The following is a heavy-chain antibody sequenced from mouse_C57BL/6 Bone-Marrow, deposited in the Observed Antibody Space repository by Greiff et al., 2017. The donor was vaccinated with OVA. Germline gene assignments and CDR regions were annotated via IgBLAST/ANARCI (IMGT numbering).Heavy chain of an antibody. Sequence: EVMLVESGGGLVKPGGSLKLSCAASGFTFSDYGMHWVRQAPEKGLEWVAYISSGSSTIYYADTVKGRFTISRDNAKNTLFLQMASLRSEDTAMYYCARWSYDYDGFAYWGQGTLVTVSA. D-gene: IGHD2-4*01. J-gene: IGHJ3*01. V-gene: IGHV5-17*01. CDR2: ISSGSSTI. CDR1: GFTFSDYG. CDR3: ARWSYDYDGFAY.